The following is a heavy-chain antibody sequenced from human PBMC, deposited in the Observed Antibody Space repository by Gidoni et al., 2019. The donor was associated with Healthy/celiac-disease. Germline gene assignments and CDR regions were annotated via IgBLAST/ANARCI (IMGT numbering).Heavy chain of an antibody. CDR2: SSSSSSTI. CDR1: GLTISSYS. J-gene: IGHJ3*02. CDR3: AREGGSYYGDAFDI. V-gene: IGHV3-48*02. Sequence: EVQLVESGGGLVQPGGSLRLSCAASGLTISSYSMNWVRQAPGKGLGWVSSSSSSSSTIYYADSVKGRFTISRDNAKNSLYPQMNSLRDEDTAVYYCAREGGSYYGDAFDIWGQGTMVTVSS. D-gene: IGHD1-26*01.